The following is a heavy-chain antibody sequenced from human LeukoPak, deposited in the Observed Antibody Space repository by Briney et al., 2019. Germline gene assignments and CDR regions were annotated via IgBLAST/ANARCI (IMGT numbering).Heavy chain of an antibody. Sequence: ASVKVSCKASGYTFTGYYMHCVRQATGQGLEWMGWMNPNSGNTGYAQKFQGRVTMTRNTSISTAYMGLSSLRSEDTAVYYCVRGSGSYYNSLDYWGQGTLVTVSS. V-gene: IGHV1-8*02. CDR3: VRGSGSYYNSLDY. J-gene: IGHJ4*02. CDR1: GYTFTGYY. D-gene: IGHD3-10*01. CDR2: MNPNSGNT.